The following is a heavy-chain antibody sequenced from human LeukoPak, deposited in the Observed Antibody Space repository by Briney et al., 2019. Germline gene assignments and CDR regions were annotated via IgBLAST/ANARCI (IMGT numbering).Heavy chain of an antibody. CDR3: ARDGYGDYGLGYFDY. D-gene: IGHD4-17*01. CDR1: GFTFSDYY. Sequence: GGSLRLSCAASGFTFSDYYMSWIRQAPGKGLEWVSYISSSSSYTNYADSVKGRFTISRDNSKNTLYLQMNSLRAEDTAVYYCARDGYGDYGLGYFDYWGQGTLVTVSS. V-gene: IGHV3-11*06. CDR2: ISSSSSYT. J-gene: IGHJ4*02.